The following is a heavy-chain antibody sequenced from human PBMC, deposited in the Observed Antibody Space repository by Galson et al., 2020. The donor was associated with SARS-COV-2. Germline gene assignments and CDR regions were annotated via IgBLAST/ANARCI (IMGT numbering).Heavy chain of an antibody. CDR2: IKSKTDGGTT. J-gene: IGHJ4*02. D-gene: IGHD6-19*01. CDR1: GISFSNAW. CDR3: TTDSSSGWFQYFDY. Sequence: GESLKISCADSGISFSNAWMSWVRQAPGKGLEWVGRIKSKTDGGTTDYAAPVRGRFTISRDDSKNTLYLQMNSLKTEDTAVYYCTTDSSSGWFQYFDYWGQGTLVTVSS. V-gene: IGHV3-15*01.